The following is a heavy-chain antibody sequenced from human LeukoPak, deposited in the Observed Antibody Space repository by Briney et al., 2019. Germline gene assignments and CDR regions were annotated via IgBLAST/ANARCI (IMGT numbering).Heavy chain of an antibody. CDR1: GFTFSDYY. V-gene: IGHV3-11*04. Sequence: GGSLRLSCAAPGFTFSDYYMSWIRQAPGKGLEWVSYISSSGSTIYYADSVKGRFTISRDNAKNSLYLQMNSLRAEDTAVYYCARTYKNYYDYMDVWGKGTTVTVSS. J-gene: IGHJ6*03. D-gene: IGHD1-1*01. CDR2: ISSSGSTI. CDR3: ARTYKNYYDYMDV.